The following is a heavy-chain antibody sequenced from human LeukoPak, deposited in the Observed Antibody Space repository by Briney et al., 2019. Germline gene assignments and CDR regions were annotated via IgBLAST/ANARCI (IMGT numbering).Heavy chain of an antibody. CDR3: AREGEGEQQYNWFDP. Sequence: SETLSLTCTVSGGSISSSSYYWGWIRQPPGKGLEWIGSIYYSGSTYYNPSLKSRVTISVDTSKNQFSLKLSSVTAADTAVYYCAREGEGEQQYNWFDPWGQGTLVTVSS. V-gene: IGHV4-39*07. CDR2: IYYSGST. CDR1: GGSISSSSYY. J-gene: IGHJ5*02. D-gene: IGHD6-13*01.